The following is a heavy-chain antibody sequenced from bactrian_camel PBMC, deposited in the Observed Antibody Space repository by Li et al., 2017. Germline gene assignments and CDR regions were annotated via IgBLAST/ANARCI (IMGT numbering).Heavy chain of an antibody. CDR2: INSGGGAA. Sequence: VQLVESGGGLVQPGGSLRLSCVTSGFTFSDHDMSWVRQAPGKGFEWVSAINSGGGAAYFADSVKGRFTISRDNAKNTLYLQMNSLKTEDTAVYYCATAGNYLWGQGTQVTVS. CDR1: GFTFSDHD. J-gene: IGHJ4*01. D-gene: IGHD2*01. CDR3: ATAGNYL. V-gene: IGHV3S40*01.